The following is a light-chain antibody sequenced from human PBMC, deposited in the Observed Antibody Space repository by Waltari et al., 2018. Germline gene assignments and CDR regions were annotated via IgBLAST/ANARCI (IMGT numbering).Light chain of an antibody. CDR1: GSNIGAGYD. CDR2: GTS. J-gene: IGLJ2*01. Sequence: QSVLTQPPSVSRAPGQRVTIPSTGSGSNIGAGYDVHWYQQLPGKAPKLLIYGTSTRPLGVPDRYFGSQSGTSASLAITGLQAEDEADYYCQSYDTSLSVVFGGGTKLTVL. CDR3: QSYDTSLSVV. V-gene: IGLV1-40*01.